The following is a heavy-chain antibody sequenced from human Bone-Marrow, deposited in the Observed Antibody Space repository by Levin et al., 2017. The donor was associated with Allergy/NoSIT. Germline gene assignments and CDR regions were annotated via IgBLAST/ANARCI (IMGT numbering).Heavy chain of an antibody. CDR1: GFTFSSYS. CDR2: ISSSSSYI. V-gene: IGHV3-21*01. CDR3: ARDYTTRFGGVIVHDY. D-gene: IGHD3-16*02. Sequence: PGGSLRLSCAASGFTFSSYSMNWVRQAPGKGLEWVSSISSSSSYIYYADSVKGRFTISRDNAKNSLYLQMNSLRAEDTAVYYCARDYTTRFGGVIVHDYWGQGTLVTVSS. J-gene: IGHJ4*02.